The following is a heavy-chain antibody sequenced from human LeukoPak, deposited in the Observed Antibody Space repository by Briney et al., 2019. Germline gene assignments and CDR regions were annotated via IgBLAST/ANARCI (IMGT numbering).Heavy chain of an antibody. V-gene: IGHV3-74*01. J-gene: IGHJ4*02. CDR2: INADGSST. D-gene: IGHD6-6*01. CDR1: GFTFSSYW. Sequence: GGSLRLSCAASGFTFSSYWMHWVRQAPGKGLVWVSRINADGSSTSYADSVKGRFTISRDNAKNSLYLQMNSLRAEDTAVYYCARDSSAIPRDYWGQGTLVTVSS. CDR3: ARDSSAIPRDY.